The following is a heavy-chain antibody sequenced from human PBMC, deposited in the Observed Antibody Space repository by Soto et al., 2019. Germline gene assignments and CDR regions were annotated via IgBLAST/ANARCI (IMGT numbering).Heavy chain of an antibody. CDR1: GFTFNNYA. CDR3: AKDRNYPRDQFHN. D-gene: IGHD1-7*01. V-gene: IGHV3-23*01. J-gene: IGHJ4*02. CDR2: ISANGQGI. Sequence: GGSLRLSCAASGFTFNNYAMSWVRQAPGKGLEWVPAISANGQGIYYADSVKGRFIIFRDSSKNTVFLHMDSLTAEDTAVYYCAKDRNYPRDQFHNWGQGTLVTVSS.